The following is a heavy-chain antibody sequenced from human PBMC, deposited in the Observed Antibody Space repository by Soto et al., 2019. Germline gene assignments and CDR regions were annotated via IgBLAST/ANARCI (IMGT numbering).Heavy chain of an antibody. Sequence: SETLSLTCAVYGGSFSGYYWSWIRQPPGKGLEWIGEINHSGSTNYHPSLTSRVTLSVDTSKSQFSLKLSSVTAADTAVYYCARARQLVGEFDYWGQGTLVTVSS. CDR1: GGSFSGYY. CDR2: INHSGST. CDR3: ARARQLVGEFDY. D-gene: IGHD6-6*01. J-gene: IGHJ4*02. V-gene: IGHV4-34*01.